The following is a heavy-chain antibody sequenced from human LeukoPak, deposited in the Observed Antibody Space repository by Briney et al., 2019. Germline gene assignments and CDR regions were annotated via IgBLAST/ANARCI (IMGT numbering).Heavy chain of an antibody. D-gene: IGHD6-13*01. V-gene: IGHV3-9*01. CDR2: ISWNSGSI. Sequence: PGGSLRLSCPASGFTFDDYAMHWVRQAPGKGLEWVSGISWNSGSIGYADSVKDRFTISRDNAKNSLYLQMNSLRAEDTALYYCAKDIGGGSSSWYPSFDYWGQGTLVTVSS. CDR1: GFTFDDYA. CDR3: AKDIGGGSSSWYPSFDY. J-gene: IGHJ4*02.